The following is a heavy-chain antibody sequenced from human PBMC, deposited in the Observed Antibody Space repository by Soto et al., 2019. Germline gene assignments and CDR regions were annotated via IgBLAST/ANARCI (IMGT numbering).Heavy chain of an antibody. J-gene: IGHJ4*02. CDR1: GGSISSTNYY. CDR3: ARPVLLYSSSSTYFDQ. Sequence: KPSETLSLTCTVSGGSISSTNYYWGWIRQPPGKGLEWIGSVSYSGTTYYNQSLQSRVTISVDTSKSQFSLKLSSVTAADTAVYYCARPVLLYSSSSTYFDQWGQGTLVTVSS. CDR2: VSYSGTT. V-gene: IGHV4-39*01. D-gene: IGHD6-6*01.